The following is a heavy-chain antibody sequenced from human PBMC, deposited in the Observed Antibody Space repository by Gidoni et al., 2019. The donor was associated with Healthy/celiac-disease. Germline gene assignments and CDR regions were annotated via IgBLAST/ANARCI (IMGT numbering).Heavy chain of an antibody. CDR2: IYYSGST. J-gene: IGHJ5*02. V-gene: IGHV4-39*01. CDR1: GGSIRRSRSY. CDR3: ARHVAVAGAVNLFDP. D-gene: IGHD6-19*01. Sequence: QLQRQESGPGLVKPSETLAGTCTVSGGSIRRSRSYWGWIRPPPGKVLEWIGSIYYSGSTYYTPSLTSRVPISVDTSKTQFSLKLSSVTAADTAVYYCARHVAVAGAVNLFDPWGQGTLVTVSS.